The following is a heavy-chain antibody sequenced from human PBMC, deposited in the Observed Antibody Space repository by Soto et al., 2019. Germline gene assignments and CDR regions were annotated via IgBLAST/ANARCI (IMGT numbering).Heavy chain of an antibody. Sequence: QVQLVQSGAEVKTPGASVKVSCKASGYTFASYDINWVRQAPGQGLEWMGWMNPNRNNTGYAQNFQGRLTMTRDIALSIAHMELSSLRNEDTAVYYCARSDGYHFTWVDSWGQGTLVTVSA. V-gene: IGHV1-8*01. D-gene: IGHD2-21*01. CDR1: GYTFASYD. CDR3: ARSDGYHFTWVDS. CDR2: MNPNRNNT. J-gene: IGHJ5*01.